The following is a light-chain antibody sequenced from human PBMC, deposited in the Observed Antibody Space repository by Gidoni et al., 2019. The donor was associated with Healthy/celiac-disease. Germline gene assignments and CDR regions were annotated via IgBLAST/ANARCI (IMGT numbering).Light chain of an antibody. CDR1: QSVSSNY. CDR2: GAS. J-gene: IGKJ4*01. V-gene: IGKV3-20*01. CDR3: QQYVGSPLT. Sequence: DSVLTQSTGTLSLSPGERATLSCRASQSVSSNYLAWYQQKPGQAPRLLIYGASIRATDIPDRFSGSGSGTDFTLTISRLEPEDFAVYHCQQYVGSPLTFGGGTKVEIK.